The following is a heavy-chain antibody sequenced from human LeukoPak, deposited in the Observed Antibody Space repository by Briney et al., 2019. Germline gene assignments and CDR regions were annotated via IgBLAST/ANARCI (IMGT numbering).Heavy chain of an antibody. V-gene: IGHV1-69*04. CDR1: GGTFSSYA. D-gene: IGHD3-22*01. CDR2: IIPILGIA. J-gene: IGHJ4*02. CDR3: ARGYYDNKFDY. Sequence: SVKVSCKASGGTFSSYAISWVRQAPGQGLEWMGRIIPILGIANYAQKFQGRVTITADKSTSTAYMELSSLRSEDTAVYYCARGYYDNKFDYWGQGTLVTVSS.